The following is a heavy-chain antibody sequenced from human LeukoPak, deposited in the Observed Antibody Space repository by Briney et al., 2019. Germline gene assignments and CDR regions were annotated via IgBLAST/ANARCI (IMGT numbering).Heavy chain of an antibody. J-gene: IGHJ5*02. Sequence: SETLSLTCTVSGGSISNSRYYWAWIRQPPGKGLEWIGSVYYSASTSYNPSLKSRVTISVDTSKNQFSLKLSSVTAADTAVYYCAREETTPGIAAAGTSVNWFDPWGQGTLVTVSS. V-gene: IGHV4-39*02. CDR1: GGSISNSRYY. CDR3: AREETTPGIAAAGTSVNWFDP. D-gene: IGHD6-13*01. CDR2: VYYSAST.